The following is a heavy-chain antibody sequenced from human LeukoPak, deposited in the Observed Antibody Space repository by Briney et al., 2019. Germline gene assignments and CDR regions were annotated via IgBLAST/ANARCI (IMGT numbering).Heavy chain of an antibody. CDR2: MNPNSGNT. D-gene: IGHD4/OR15-4a*01. V-gene: IGHV1-8*01. Sequence: ASVKVSCKASGYTFTSYDINWVRQATGQGLEWMGWMNPNSGNTGYAQKFQGRVTITADKSTSTAYMELSSLRSEDTAVYYCARRAALTNYYYGMDVWGQGTTVTVSS. CDR3: ARRAALTNYYYGMDV. J-gene: IGHJ6*02. CDR1: GYTFTSYD.